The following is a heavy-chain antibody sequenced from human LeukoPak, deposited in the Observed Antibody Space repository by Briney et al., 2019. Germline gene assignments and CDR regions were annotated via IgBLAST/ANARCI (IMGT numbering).Heavy chain of an antibody. CDR2: ISDSGGST. CDR3: RKDTSIGRYCTNGVCSPFDY. J-gene: IGHJ4*02. V-gene: IGHV3-23*01. D-gene: IGHD2-8*01. Sequence: AGGSLRLSCAASGFTFSSYAMSWVRQAPGKGLEWVSAISDSGGSTYDADSVKGRFTISRDNSKNTLYLQMNSLRAEDTAVYYCRKDTSIGRYCTNGVCSPFDYCGQATLLTVSA. CDR1: GFTFSSYA.